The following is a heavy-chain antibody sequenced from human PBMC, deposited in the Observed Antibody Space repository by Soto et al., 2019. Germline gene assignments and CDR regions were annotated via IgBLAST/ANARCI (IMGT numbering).Heavy chain of an antibody. CDR2: ISYDGRNK. CDR3: AKEGEGYCSGGSCYRGDYFDY. D-gene: IGHD2-15*01. Sequence: GGSLRFSCAASGFTFSSYGMHWVRQAPGKGLEWVAVISYDGRNKYYADSVKGRFTISRDNSKNTLYLKMNSLRAEDTAVYYCAKEGEGYCSGGSCYRGDYFDYWGQGTLVTVSS. CDR1: GFTFSSYG. V-gene: IGHV3-30*18. J-gene: IGHJ4*02.